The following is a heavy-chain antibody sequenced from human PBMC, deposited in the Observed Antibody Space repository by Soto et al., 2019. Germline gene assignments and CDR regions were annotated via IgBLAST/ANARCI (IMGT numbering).Heavy chain of an antibody. J-gene: IGHJ6*02. D-gene: IGHD2-2*01. CDR2: IIPIFGTA. Sequence: SVKVSCKASGGTFSSYAISWVRQAPGQGLEWMEGIIPIFGTANYAQKLQGRVTITADKSTSTAYVELSSLRSEDTAVYYCARGKYQLPGGLDYYYGMDVWGQGTTVTVSS. CDR1: GGTFSSYA. V-gene: IGHV1-69*06. CDR3: ARGKYQLPGGLDYYYGMDV.